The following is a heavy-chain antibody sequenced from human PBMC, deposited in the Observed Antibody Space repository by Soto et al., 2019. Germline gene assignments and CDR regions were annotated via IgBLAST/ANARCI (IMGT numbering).Heavy chain of an antibody. Sequence: QVQLQGSGPRLVKPSQTLSLTCSVSGASISSGAYFWTWIRHHPGKGLEWIGYIYYSVSTSYTYQNASDQTRLTISVDGCKNVFSLRLTAATAAHTATYYCARDKGPDTYGQTRIRNYPYAMDVWGQGTTVIVSS. D-gene: IGHD5-18*01. J-gene: IGHJ6*02. CDR2: IYYSVST. V-gene: IGHV4-31*03. CDR1: GASISSGAYF. CDR3: ARDKGPDTYGQTRIRNYPYAMDV.